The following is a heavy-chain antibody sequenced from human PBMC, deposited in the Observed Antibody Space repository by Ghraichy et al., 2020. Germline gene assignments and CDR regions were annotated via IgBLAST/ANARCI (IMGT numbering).Heavy chain of an antibody. CDR2: ISGSGGST. J-gene: IGHJ4*02. D-gene: IGHD2-15*01. V-gene: IGHV3-23*01. CDR3: AKILPEDIVVVVGQGPLALFDY. CDR1: GFTFSSYA. Sequence: GGSLRLSCAASGFTFSSYAMSWVRQAPGKGLEWVSAISGSGGSTYYADSVKGRFTISRDNSKNTLYLQMNSLRAEDTAVYYCAKILPEDIVVVVGQGPLALFDYWGQGTLVTVSS.